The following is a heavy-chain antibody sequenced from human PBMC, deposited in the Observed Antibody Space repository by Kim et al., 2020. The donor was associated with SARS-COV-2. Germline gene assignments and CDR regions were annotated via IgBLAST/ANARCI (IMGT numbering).Heavy chain of an antibody. CDR1: GFTFSSYA. CDR3: AKDIVRWGSQNIVINYYYGMDV. J-gene: IGHJ6*02. D-gene: IGHD2-21*01. Sequence: GGSLRLSCAASGFTFSSYAMSWVRQAPGKGLEWVSAISGSGGSTYYADSVKGRFTISRDNSKNTLYLQMNSLRAEDTAVYYCAKDIVRWGSQNIVINYYYGMDVWGQGTTVTVSS. V-gene: IGHV3-23*01. CDR2: ISGSGGST.